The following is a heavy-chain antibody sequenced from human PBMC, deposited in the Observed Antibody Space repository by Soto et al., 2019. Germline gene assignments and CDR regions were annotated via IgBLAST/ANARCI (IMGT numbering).Heavy chain of an antibody. J-gene: IGHJ6*02. CDR1: GFTFSSYD. CDR2: IGTAGDT. CDR3: ARSPPGGYHYYYGMDV. V-gene: IGHV3-13*04. Sequence: EVQLVESGGGLVQPGGSLRLSCAASGFTFSSYDMQWVRQATGKGLEWVSAIGTAGDTYYPGSVKGRFTISTENAKNPLYLPMNSLRAGDMAVYYCARSPPGGYHYYYGMDVWGQGTTVTVSS. D-gene: IGHD3-22*01.